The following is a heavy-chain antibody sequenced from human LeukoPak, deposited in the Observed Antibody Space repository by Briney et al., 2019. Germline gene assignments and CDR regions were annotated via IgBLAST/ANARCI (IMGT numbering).Heavy chain of an antibody. CDR3: ATCTTGTTGYFDY. CDR1: GYTFTAYY. J-gene: IGHJ4*02. D-gene: IGHD1-1*01. Sequence: GASVKVSCKASGYTFTAYYMHWVRQAPGQGLEWMGGIIPIFGTANYAQKFQGRVTITADESTSTAYMELSSLRSEDTAVYYCATCTTGTTGYFDYRGQGTLVTVSS. V-gene: IGHV1-69*13. CDR2: IIPIFGTA.